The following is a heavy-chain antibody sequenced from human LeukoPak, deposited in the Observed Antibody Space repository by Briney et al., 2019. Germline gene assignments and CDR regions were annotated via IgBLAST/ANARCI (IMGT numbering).Heavy chain of an antibody. V-gene: IGHV3-23*01. J-gene: IGHJ5*02. CDR1: GFTFSSYA. CDR2: ISSSGGST. D-gene: IGHD6-13*01. CDR3: AKDEYSSSWLGWFDP. Sequence: GGSLRLSCAASGFTFSSYAMSWVHQAPGKGLEWVSAISSSGGSTYYADSVKGRFTISRDNSKNTLYLQMNSLRAEDTAVYYCAKDEYSSSWLGWFDPWGQGTLVTVSS.